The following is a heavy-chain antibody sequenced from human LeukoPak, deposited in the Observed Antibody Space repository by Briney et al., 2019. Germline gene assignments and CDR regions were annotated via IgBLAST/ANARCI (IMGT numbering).Heavy chain of an antibody. Sequence: TPSETLSLTCTVSGGSISPYYWSWIRQTPGKGLEWIGYVLYSGTTTNYNPSLKSRVTISVDTSKNQFSLKLSSVTAADTAVYYCARVGDWNDLVYWGQGTLVTVSS. J-gene: IGHJ4*02. V-gene: IGHV4-59*01. CDR1: GGSISPYY. CDR2: VLYSGTTT. D-gene: IGHD1-1*01. CDR3: ARVGDWNDLVY.